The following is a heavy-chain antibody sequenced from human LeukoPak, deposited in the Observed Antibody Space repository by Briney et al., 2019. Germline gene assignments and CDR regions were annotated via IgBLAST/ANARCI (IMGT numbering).Heavy chain of an antibody. D-gene: IGHD5-24*01. CDR3: ARHRSGWLKSSFDY. CDR2: IRSSGSYI. J-gene: IGHJ4*02. Sequence: GGSLRLSCAASRFTFSSYSMNWVRQAPGKGLEWVSSIRSSGSYIFYADSVNGRFTISRDNAKNSLYLQMNSLRAEDTALYYCARHRSGWLKSSFDYWGQGTLVTVSS. V-gene: IGHV3-21*04. CDR1: RFTFSSYS.